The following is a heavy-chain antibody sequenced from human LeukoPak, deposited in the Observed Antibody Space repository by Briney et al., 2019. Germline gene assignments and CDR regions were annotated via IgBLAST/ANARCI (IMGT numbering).Heavy chain of an antibody. Sequence: SETLSLTCTVSGGSISSSSYYWGWIRQPPGKGLEWIGSIYYSGSTYYNPSLKSRVSISVYTSKNQFSLKLSSVTAADTAVYYCASLGGIAARXENXVGYYYYMDVWGKGTTVTVSS. CDR2: IYYSGST. V-gene: IGHV4-39*01. CDR1: GGSISSSSYY. J-gene: IGHJ6*03. D-gene: IGHD6-6*01. CDR3: ASLGGIAARXENXVGYYYYMDV.